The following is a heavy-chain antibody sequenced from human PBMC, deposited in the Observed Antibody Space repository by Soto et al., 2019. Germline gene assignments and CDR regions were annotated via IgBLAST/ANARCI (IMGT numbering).Heavy chain of an antibody. V-gene: IGHV3-23*01. CDR2: ISGGGGST. D-gene: IGHD4-17*01. CDR1: GLTFSNYA. CDR3: VKLLRSWYGHNALDV. Sequence: PGGSLRLSCTASGLTFSNYAMSWVRQAPGKGLEFVSFISGGGGSTYSADSVKGRFTVSRDNLKNTLSLQMNSLRVEDTAVYYCVKLLRSWYGHNALDVWGQGTTVNVSS. J-gene: IGHJ6*02.